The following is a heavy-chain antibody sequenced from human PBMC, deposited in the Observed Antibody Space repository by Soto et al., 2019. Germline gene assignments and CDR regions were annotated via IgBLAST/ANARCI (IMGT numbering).Heavy chain of an antibody. CDR3: ARVKVPAAILGAFDL. Sequence: ASVEVSCKASGYTFSTYCITWVRQAPGQGLDWMGWINPLKGDTKSAANFQDRVTMTTDTSTRTAYMELRSLRSDDTAVYYCARVKVPAAILGAFDLWGQGTLVTVSS. CDR2: INPLKGDT. D-gene: IGHD2-2*02. CDR1: GYTFSTYC. J-gene: IGHJ3*01. V-gene: IGHV1-18*01.